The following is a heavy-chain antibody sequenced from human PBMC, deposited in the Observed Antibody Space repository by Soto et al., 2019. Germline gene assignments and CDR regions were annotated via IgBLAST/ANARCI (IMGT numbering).Heavy chain of an antibody. V-gene: IGHV3-11*06. J-gene: IGHJ3*02. D-gene: IGHD2-8*01. Sequence: GGSLRLSCVASGFTFSDYYLSWIRQAPGKGLERVSYISTSSAYIKYADSLKGRFSISRDNANNSLYLQMNSLRSEDTAVYYCARNKGRDIVLGPTGMTDSDAFDIWGQGTLVTVSS. CDR1: GFTFSDYY. CDR3: ARNKGRDIVLGPTGMTDSDAFDI. CDR2: ISTSSAYI.